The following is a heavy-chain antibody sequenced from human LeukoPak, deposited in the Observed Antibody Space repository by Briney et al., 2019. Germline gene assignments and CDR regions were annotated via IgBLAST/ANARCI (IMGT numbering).Heavy chain of an antibody. D-gene: IGHD3-3*01. CDR3: TRETSLRYYDFWSGWDY. V-gene: IGHV1-18*01. CDR2: ISAYNGNT. Sequence: ASVKVSCKASGYTFTSYGISWVRQAPGQGLEWMGWISAYNGNTNYAQKLQGRVTMTTDTSTSTAYMELRSLRSDDTAVYYCTRETSLRYYDFWSGWDYWGQGTLVTVSS. CDR1: GYTFTSYG. J-gene: IGHJ4*02.